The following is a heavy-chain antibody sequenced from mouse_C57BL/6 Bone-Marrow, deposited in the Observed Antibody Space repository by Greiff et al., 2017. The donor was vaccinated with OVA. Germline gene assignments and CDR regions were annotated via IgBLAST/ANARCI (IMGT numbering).Heavy chain of an antibody. D-gene: IGHD1-1*01. CDR3: ANYYGSPYYFDY. Sequence: VQLQQPGAELVKPGASVKLSCKASGYTFTSYWMHWVKQRPGQGLEWIGMIHPNSGSTNYNEKFKSKATLTVDKSSSTAYMQLSSLTSEDSAVYYCANYYGSPYYFDYWGQVTTLTVSS. V-gene: IGHV1-64*01. CDR1: GYTFTSYW. J-gene: IGHJ2*01. CDR2: IHPNSGST.